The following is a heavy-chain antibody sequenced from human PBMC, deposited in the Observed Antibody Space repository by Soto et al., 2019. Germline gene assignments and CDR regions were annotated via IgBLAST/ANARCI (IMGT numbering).Heavy chain of an antibody. CDR1: GFTFTSSA. CDR3: AADSPAYGDYRYYYYGMDV. D-gene: IGHD4-17*01. J-gene: IGHJ6*02. Sequence: ASVKVSCKASGFTFTSSAVQWVRQARGQRLEWIGWIVVGSGNTNYAQKFQERVTITRDMSTSTAYMELSSLRSEDTAVYYCAADSPAYGDYRYYYYGMDVWGQGTTVTVSS. V-gene: IGHV1-58*01. CDR2: IVVGSGNT.